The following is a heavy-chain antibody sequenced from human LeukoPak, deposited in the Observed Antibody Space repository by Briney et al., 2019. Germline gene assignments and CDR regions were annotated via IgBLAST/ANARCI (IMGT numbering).Heavy chain of an antibody. Sequence: ASVKVSCKASGYTFTSYDINWVRQATGQGLEWMGWMSPDSGNTGYAQKFQGRVTMTRSTSTSTAYMELSSLISDDTAVYYCARYAYGSGSYYQKPFDYWGQGTLVTVSS. CDR3: ARYAYGSGSYYQKPFDY. J-gene: IGHJ4*01. V-gene: IGHV1-8*01. D-gene: IGHD3-10*01. CDR1: GYTFTSYD. CDR2: MSPDSGNT.